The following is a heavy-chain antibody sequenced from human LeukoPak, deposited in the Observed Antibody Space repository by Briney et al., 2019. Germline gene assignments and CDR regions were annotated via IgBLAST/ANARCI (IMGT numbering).Heavy chain of an antibody. V-gene: IGHV3-33*08. CDR1: GFTFSSYG. CDR2: IWYGGSNK. D-gene: IGHD4-11*01. J-gene: IGHJ6*03. CDR3: ARDKGTVTPRGYYYYMDV. Sequence: PGRSLRLSCAASGFTFSSYGMHWVRQAPGKGLEWVAVIWYGGSNKYYADSVKGRFTISRDNAKSSLYLQMNNQRAEDTAVYFCARDKGTVTPRGYYYYMDVWGRGTTVTVSS.